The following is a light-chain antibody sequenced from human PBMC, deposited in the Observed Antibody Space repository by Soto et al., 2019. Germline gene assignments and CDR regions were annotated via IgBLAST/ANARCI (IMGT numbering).Light chain of an antibody. CDR2: DAS. CDR3: QQYDNLPIP. V-gene: IGKV1-33*01. J-gene: IGKJ5*01. CDR1: QDIGNY. Sequence: DVQMTQSQSSLSASEGDRITITCQASQDIGNYLNWYQQKPGKAPKLLIYDASTLESGVPSRFSGSGSGTDFTFTISSLQPEDFATYYCQQYDNLPIPFGQGTRLAIK.